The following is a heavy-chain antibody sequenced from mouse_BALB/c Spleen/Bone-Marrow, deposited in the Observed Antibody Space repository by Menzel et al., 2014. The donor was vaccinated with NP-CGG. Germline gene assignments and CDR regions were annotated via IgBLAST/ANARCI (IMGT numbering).Heavy chain of an antibody. V-gene: IGHV14-3*02. CDR2: IDPANGNT. J-gene: IGHJ1*01. D-gene: IGHD2-4*01. CDR1: GFNIKDTY. Sequence: EVQLQQSGAELVKPGASVKLSWTASGFNIKDTYMHWVKQRPEQGLEWIGRIDPANGNTKYDSKFQGKATMTADTSSNTAYLQLSSLTSEDTAVYYCATMITDWYFDVWGAGTTVTVSS. CDR3: ATMITDWYFDV.